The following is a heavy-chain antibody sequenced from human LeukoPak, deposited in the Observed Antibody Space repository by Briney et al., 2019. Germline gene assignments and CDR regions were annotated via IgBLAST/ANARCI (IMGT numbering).Heavy chain of an antibody. CDR2: TSAYNGNT. D-gene: IGHD6-13*01. V-gene: IGHV1-18*01. CDR3: AREWQQLVDY. Sequence: AAVKVSCKASGYTFTNYGIIWMRQAPGQGQEWMGWTSAYNGNTNYAQTLQGRGTMTTDTSTSIDYMELRSLRADDTAVYYCAREWQQLVDYWGQGTLVTVSS. CDR1: GYTFTNYG. J-gene: IGHJ4*02.